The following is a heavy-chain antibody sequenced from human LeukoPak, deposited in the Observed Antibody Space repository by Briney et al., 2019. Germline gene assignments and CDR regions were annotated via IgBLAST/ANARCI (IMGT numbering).Heavy chain of an antibody. J-gene: IGHJ4*02. V-gene: IGHV3-21*01. CDR2: ISSSGNYI. Sequence: GGSLRLSCAASGFTLSSYSMNWVRQAPGKGLEWVSSISSSGNYIYYADSVKGRFTISRDNAKNSLFLQMNSLRAEDTAVYYCARGIYYGDIDYWGQGTLVTVSS. CDR1: GFTLSSYS. CDR3: ARGIYYGDIDY. D-gene: IGHD3-10*01.